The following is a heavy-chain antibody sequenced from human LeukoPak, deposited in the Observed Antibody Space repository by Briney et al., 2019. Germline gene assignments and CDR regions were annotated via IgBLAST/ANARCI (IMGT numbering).Heavy chain of an antibody. CDR3: ARVGECSSTSCYTPDRADY. Sequence: GGSLRLSCAASGFTFSNYVVHWVRQAPGKGLEWVAVISYDGSNKFYADSVKGRFTISRDNSKNTLFLQMSSLRAEDTAVYYCARVGECSSTSCYTPDRADYWGQGTLVTVSS. D-gene: IGHD2-2*02. CDR1: GFTFSNYV. CDR2: ISYDGSNK. J-gene: IGHJ4*02. V-gene: IGHV3-30*15.